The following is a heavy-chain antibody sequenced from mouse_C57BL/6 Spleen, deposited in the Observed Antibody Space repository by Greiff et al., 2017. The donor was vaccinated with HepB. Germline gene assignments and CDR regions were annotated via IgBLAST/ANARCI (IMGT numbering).Heavy chain of an antibody. CDR3: TRRGYDRMDY. V-gene: IGHV1-15*01. Sequence: VQLQQPGAELVRPGASVTLSCKASGYTFTDYEMHWVKQTPVHGLEWIGAIDPETGGTAYNQKFKGKATLTADKSSSTAYMEVRSLTSEACAVSYYTRRGYDRMDYWGQGTSVTVSS. J-gene: IGHJ4*01. CDR1: GYTFTDYE. CDR2: IDPETGGT. D-gene: IGHD2-2*01.